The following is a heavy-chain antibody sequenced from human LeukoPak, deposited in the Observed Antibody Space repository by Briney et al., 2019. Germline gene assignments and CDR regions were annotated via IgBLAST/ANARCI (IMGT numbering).Heavy chain of an antibody. D-gene: IGHD4/OR15-4a*01. Sequence: GGSLRLSCAASGFTFDDYAMSWVRQAPGKGLEWVSFIYSDNTHYSDSVKGRFTISRDNSKNTLYLQMNSLRAEDTAVYYCARRAGAYSHPYDYWGQGTLVTVSS. V-gene: IGHV3-53*01. CDR2: IYSDNT. CDR1: GFTFDDYA. CDR3: ARRAGAYSHPYDY. J-gene: IGHJ4*02.